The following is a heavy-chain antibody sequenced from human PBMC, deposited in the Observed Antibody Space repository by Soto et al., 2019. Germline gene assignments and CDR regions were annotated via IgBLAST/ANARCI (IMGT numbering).Heavy chain of an antibody. Sequence: SLRLSCAASGFTVNSNYMNWVRQAPARGLEWVSVIYSSGTTYYADSVKGRFTISRDNSKNTLYLQMNSLRAEDTAVYYCARGIPVAGTYLDYWGQGTLVTVSS. CDR3: ARGIPVAGTYLDY. CDR2: IYSSGTT. J-gene: IGHJ4*02. D-gene: IGHD6-19*01. CDR1: GFTVNSNY. V-gene: IGHV3-53*01.